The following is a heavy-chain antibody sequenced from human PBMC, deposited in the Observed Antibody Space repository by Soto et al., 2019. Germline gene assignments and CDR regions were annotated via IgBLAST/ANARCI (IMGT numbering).Heavy chain of an antibody. V-gene: IGHV1-69*13. Sequence: SVKVSCKASGGTFSSYAISWVRQAPGQGLEWMGGIIPIFGTANYAQKFQGRVTITADESTSTAYMELSSLRSEDTAVYYCARDPLYGDSAQNWFDPWGQGTLVTVSS. D-gene: IGHD4-17*01. J-gene: IGHJ5*02. CDR1: GGTFSSYA. CDR3: ARDPLYGDSAQNWFDP. CDR2: IIPIFGTA.